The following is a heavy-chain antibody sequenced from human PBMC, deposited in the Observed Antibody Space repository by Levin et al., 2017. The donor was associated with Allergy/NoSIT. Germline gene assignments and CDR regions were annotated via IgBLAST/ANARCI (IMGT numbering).Heavy chain of an antibody. CDR3: AREGGYSNYRHWYFDL. D-gene: IGHD4-11*01. CDR1: GYTFTSYD. CDR2: MNPNSGNT. Sequence: AASVKVSCKASGYTFTSYDINWVRQATGQGLEWMGWMNPNSGNTGYAQKFQGRVTMTRNTSISTAYMELSSLRSEDTAVYYCAREGGYSNYRHWYFDLWGRGTLVTVSS. J-gene: IGHJ2*01. V-gene: IGHV1-8*01.